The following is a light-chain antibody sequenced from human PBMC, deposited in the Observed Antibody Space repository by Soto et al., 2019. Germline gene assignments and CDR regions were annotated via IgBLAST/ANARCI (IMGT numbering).Light chain of an antibody. V-gene: IGKV1-5*03. J-gene: IGKJ1*01. CDR2: KAS. Sequence: DVVLTQSPESLAVSLGDRATINCKSSQTFLYNSNSNHHLSWYQQKPGKAPKLLIYKASTLKSGVPSRFSGSGSGTEFTLTISSLQPDDFATYYCQHYNSYSEAFGQGTKVDIK. CDR1: QTFLYNSNSNH. CDR3: QHYNSYSEA.